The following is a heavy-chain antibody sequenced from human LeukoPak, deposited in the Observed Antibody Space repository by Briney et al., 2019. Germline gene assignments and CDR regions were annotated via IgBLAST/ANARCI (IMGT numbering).Heavy chain of an antibody. D-gene: IGHD3-22*01. V-gene: IGHV4-59*01. Sequence: SETLSLTCTVSGGSISSYYWSWIRRPPGKGLEWIGYIYYSGSTNYNPSLKSRVTISVDTSKNQFSLKLSSVTAADTAVYYCARDYYYDSSGYYSIFDYWGQGTLVTVSS. CDR2: IYYSGST. CDR1: GGSISSYY. J-gene: IGHJ4*02. CDR3: ARDYYYDSSGYYSIFDY.